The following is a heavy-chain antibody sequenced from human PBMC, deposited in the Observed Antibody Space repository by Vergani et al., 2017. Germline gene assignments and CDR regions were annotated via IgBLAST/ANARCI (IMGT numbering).Heavy chain of an antibody. V-gene: IGHV3-23*01. Sequence: EVHLLESGGGLVQSGGSLRLSCAASGFTFSNSAVSWVRQAPGRGLAWVSSISGPGLSTYYADSVKGRFTISRDNSKNTLYLQMNSLRAEDTAVYYCAKEGVGATGLGFDPWGQGTLVTVSS. D-gene: IGHD1-26*01. CDR1: GFTFSNSA. J-gene: IGHJ5*02. CDR3: AKEGVGATGLGFDP. CDR2: ISGPGLST.